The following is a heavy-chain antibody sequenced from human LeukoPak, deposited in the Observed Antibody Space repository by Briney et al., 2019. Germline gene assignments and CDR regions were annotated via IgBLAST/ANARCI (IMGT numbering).Heavy chain of an antibody. V-gene: IGHV1-3*01. J-gene: IGHJ4*02. D-gene: IGHD6-19*01. CDR2: INAGNGNT. CDR1: GYTFTSYA. Sequence: ASVTVSCTASGYTFTSYAMHWVRQAPGQRLEWMGWINAGNGNTKYSQKFQGRVTIARDTSASIAYMELSSLRSEDTAVYYCARDPDIAVAGYFDYWGQGTLVTVSS. CDR3: ARDPDIAVAGYFDY.